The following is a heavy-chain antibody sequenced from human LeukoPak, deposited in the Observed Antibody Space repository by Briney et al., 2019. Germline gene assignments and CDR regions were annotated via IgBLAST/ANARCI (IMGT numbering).Heavy chain of an antibody. D-gene: IGHD2-8*01. Sequence: SETLSLTCTVSGGSVSSGSYYWSWIRQPPGKGLEWIGYIYYSGSTNYNPSLKSRVTISVDTSKNQFSLKLSSVTAADTAVYYCARGDIVLMVYAMDYWGQGTLVTVSS. J-gene: IGHJ4*02. CDR2: IYYSGST. V-gene: IGHV4-61*01. CDR3: ARGDIVLMVYAMDY. CDR1: GGSVSSGSYY.